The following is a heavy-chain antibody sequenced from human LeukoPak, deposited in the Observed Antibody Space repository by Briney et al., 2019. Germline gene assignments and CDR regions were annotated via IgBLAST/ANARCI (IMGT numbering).Heavy chain of an antibody. CDR3: ASLGPPNWGLYY. CDR1: GFAFSSYE. J-gene: IGHJ4*02. V-gene: IGHV3-48*03. Sequence: PGGSLRLSCAASGFAFSSYEMNWVRQAPGKGLEWVSKISSSGTNIYYADSVKGRLTISRDNAKNSLYLQMSSLRAEDTAVYYCASLGPPNWGLYYWGQGSLVTVSS. D-gene: IGHD7-27*01. CDR2: ISSSGTNI.